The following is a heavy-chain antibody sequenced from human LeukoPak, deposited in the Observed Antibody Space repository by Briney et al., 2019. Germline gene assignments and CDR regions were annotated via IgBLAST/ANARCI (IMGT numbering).Heavy chain of an antibody. CDR1: GGSFSGYY. Sequence: TSETLSLTCAVYGGSFSGYYWSWIRQPPGKGLEWIGEINHSGSTNYNPSLKSRVSMSVDTSKNQFSLKLSSVTAADTAVYYCARLSTVTTSFDDWGQGTLVTVSS. D-gene: IGHD4-11*01. CDR2: INHSGST. CDR3: ARLSTVTTSFDD. J-gene: IGHJ4*02. V-gene: IGHV4-34*01.